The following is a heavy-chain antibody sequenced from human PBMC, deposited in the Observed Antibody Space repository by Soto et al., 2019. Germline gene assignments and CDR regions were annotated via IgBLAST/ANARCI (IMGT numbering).Heavy chain of an antibody. CDR3: ALLPRITMVRGVGGMDV. D-gene: IGHD3-10*01. CDR2: IIPIFGTA. CDR1: GGTFSSYA. Sequence: QVQLVQSGAEVKKPGSSVKVSCKASGGTFSSYAISWVRQAPGQGLEWMGGIIPIFGTANYAQKFQGSVTITADESTSTAYMERSSLRSEDTAVYYCALLPRITMVRGVGGMDVWGQGTTVTVSS. V-gene: IGHV1-69*01. J-gene: IGHJ6*02.